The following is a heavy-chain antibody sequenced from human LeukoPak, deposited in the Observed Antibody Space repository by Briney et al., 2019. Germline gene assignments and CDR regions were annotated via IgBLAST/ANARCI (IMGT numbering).Heavy chain of an antibody. CDR3: ATYARYYSSSSGDY. CDR2: FDPEDGET. V-gene: IGHV1-24*01. Sequence: GASVKVSCKVSGYTLTELSMHWVRQAPGKGLEWMGGFDPEDGETIYAQKFQGRVTMTEDTSTDTAYMELSSLRSEDTAMYYCATYARYYSSSSGDYWGQGTLVTVSS. D-gene: IGHD6-6*01. CDR1: GYTLTELS. J-gene: IGHJ4*02.